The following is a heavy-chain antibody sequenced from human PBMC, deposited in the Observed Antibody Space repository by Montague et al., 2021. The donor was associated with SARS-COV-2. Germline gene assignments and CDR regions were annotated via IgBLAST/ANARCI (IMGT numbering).Heavy chain of an antibody. CDR2: SHLRLERKN. CDR1: GDSVCVMEPR. CDR3: ARGADRYYFYGMDV. D-gene: IGHD6-19*01. Sequence: CAISGDSVCVMEPRRRSDGHTSELQLHPLLISHLRLERKNEYAVSVNSRITINPDTSRNQFSLQVNSVTPGDTAVYYCARGADRYYFYGMDVWGQGTTVTVSS. J-gene: IGHJ6*02. V-gene: IGHV6-1*01.